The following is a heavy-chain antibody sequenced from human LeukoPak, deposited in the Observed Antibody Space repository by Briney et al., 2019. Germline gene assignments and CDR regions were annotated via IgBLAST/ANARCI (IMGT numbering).Heavy chain of an antibody. CDR1: GGSISSGGFY. D-gene: IGHD3-22*01. Sequence: SETLSLTCTVSGGSISSGGFYWSWLRQHPGAGLEWLGYIYYSGNTYYNPSLNGRLTISADTSQNQFSLKLTSVTAADTAVYYCARDSGSGYYLSAFDIWGQGTMVTVSS. V-gene: IGHV4-31*03. CDR3: ARDSGSGYYLSAFDI. J-gene: IGHJ3*02. CDR2: IYYSGNT.